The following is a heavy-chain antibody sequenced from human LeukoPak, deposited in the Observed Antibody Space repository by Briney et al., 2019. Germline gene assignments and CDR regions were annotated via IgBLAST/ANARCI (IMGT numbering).Heavy chain of an antibody. Sequence: GGSLRLSCAASGFTFSDYYMSWIRQAPGKGLEWVANIKQDGSEKYYVDSVKGRFTISRDNAKNSLYLQMNSLRAEDTAVYYCARGDCSSTSCYFGGLWFDYWGQGTLVTVSS. D-gene: IGHD2-2*01. J-gene: IGHJ4*02. V-gene: IGHV3-7*04. CDR3: ARGDCSSTSCYFGGLWFDY. CDR2: IKQDGSEK. CDR1: GFTFSDYY.